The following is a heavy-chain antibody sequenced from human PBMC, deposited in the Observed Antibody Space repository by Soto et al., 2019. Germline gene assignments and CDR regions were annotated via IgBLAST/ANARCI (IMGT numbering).Heavy chain of an antibody. V-gene: IGHV4-30-2*06. J-gene: IGHJ3*02. CDR3: ARNEHIPGSRPDAFDT. Sequence: PSETLSLTCTVSGGSINSAGHSWGWVRQSPGKGLEWIGYSYHSGSSYYNPSLQSRVTISVDRSKAQFYLTLTSVAAADTAVYFGARNEHIPGSRPDAFDTRGQGRMVT. CDR1: GGSINSAGHS. CDR2: SYHSGSS. D-gene: IGHD2-2*02.